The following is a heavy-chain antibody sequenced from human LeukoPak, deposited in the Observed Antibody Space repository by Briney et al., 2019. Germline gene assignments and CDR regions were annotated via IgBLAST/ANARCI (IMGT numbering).Heavy chain of an antibody. CDR3: AGIYCSSTSCYIGAYYYYGMDV. D-gene: IGHD2-2*02. CDR2: ISDYNGNT. CDR1: GYTFTSCG. Sequence: GASVKVSCKASGYTFTSCGISWVRQAPGQGLEWMGWISDYNGNTNYAQKLQGRVTMTTDTSTSTAYMELRSLRSDDTAVYYCAGIYCSSTSCYIGAYYYYGMDVWGQGTTVTVSS. V-gene: IGHV1-18*01. J-gene: IGHJ6*02.